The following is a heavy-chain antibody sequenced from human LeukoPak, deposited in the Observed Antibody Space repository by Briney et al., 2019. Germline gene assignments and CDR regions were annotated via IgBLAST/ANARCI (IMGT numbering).Heavy chain of an antibody. J-gene: IGHJ4*02. D-gene: IGHD3-22*01. Sequence: ASVKVSCKASGYTFTSYDINWVRQATGQGLEWMGWMNPNSGNTGYAQKFQGRATMTRNTSISTAYMELSSLRSEDTAVYYCARAPSLGYYDSSGYVDYWGQGTLVTVSS. CDR2: MNPNSGNT. CDR1: GYTFTSYD. CDR3: ARAPSLGYYDSSGYVDY. V-gene: IGHV1-8*01.